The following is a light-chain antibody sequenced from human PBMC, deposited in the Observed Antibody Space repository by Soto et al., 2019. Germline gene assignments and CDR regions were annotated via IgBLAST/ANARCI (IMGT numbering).Light chain of an antibody. Sequence: DLQVTQSPSTLSASVGDRVTITCRASLPISNYLAWYQQKPGKIPNLLIYAASTLQAGVPSRFSGSVSGTELTITISSLQSEDGAVYDCQQYHNWPITFGQGTRLENK. CDR3: QQYHNWPIT. V-gene: IGKV1-27*01. CDR2: AAS. CDR1: LPISNY. J-gene: IGKJ5*01.